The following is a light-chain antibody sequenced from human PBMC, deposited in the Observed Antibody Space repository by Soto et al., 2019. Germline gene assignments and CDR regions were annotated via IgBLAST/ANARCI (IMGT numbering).Light chain of an antibody. CDR2: KAS. V-gene: IGKV1-5*03. CDR3: QHYNSYSEA. Sequence: DIQMTQSPSTLSGSVGDRVTITCRASQTISSWLCLYQQKPGKAPKLLIYKASTLKSWVPSRFSGSGSGTEFTLTISSLQPDDFATYYCQHYNSYSEAFGQGTKVDIK. CDR1: QTISSW. J-gene: IGKJ1*01.